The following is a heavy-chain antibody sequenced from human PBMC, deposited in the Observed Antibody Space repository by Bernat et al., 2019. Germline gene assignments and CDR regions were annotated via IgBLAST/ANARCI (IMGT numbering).Heavy chain of an antibody. D-gene: IGHD3/OR15-3a*01. CDR1: GGSISSGGYY. J-gene: IGHJ2*01. Sequence: QVQLQESGPGLVKPSQTLSLTCTVSGGSISSGGYYWSWIRQHPGKGLEWIGYIYYSGSTYYNPSLKSRVTISVDTSKNQFSLNLISVTAADTAVYYCARDSGYAGILDWLRVWGRGTLVTVSS. V-gene: IGHV4-31*03. CDR2: IYYSGST. CDR3: ARDSGYAGILDWLRV.